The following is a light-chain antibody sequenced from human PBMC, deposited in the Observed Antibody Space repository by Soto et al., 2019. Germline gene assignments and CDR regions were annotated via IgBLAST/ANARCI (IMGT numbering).Light chain of an antibody. CDR1: QGIRND. J-gene: IGKJ4*01. CDR2: SAS. CDR3: QQLSRYPLT. Sequence: IQMTQSPSSLSASVVDRVTITCLASQGIRNDLGWYQQKPGKAPDLLIYSASTLQSGVPSRFSGSGSETEFSLTIRALQPEDFATYYCQQLSRYPLTFGGGTKVDIK. V-gene: IGKV1-17*01.